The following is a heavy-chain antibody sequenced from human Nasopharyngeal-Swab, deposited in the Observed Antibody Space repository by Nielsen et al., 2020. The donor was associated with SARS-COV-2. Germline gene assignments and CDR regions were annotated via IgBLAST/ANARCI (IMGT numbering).Heavy chain of an antibody. CDR3: ARDRARDDYGDYVPPDY. V-gene: IGHV3-21*01. D-gene: IGHD4-17*01. Sequence: GEPLKISCAASGFTFSSYSMNWVRQAPGKGLEWVSSISSSSSYIYYADSVKGRFTISRDNAKNSLYLQMNSLRAEDTAVYYCARDRARDDYGDYVPPDYWGQGTLVTVSS. J-gene: IGHJ4*02. CDR2: ISSSSSYI. CDR1: GFTFSSYS.